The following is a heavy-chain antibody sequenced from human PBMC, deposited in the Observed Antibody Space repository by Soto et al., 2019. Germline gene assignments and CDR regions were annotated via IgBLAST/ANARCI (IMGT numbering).Heavy chain of an antibody. CDR3: ARDWHYFDSSGYSGLCAFDI. CDR2: ISPNSGGT. V-gene: IGHV1-2*02. J-gene: IGHJ3*02. Sequence: ASVNVSCKASGGAFSSYAISWVRQAPGQGLEWMGWISPNSGGTNYAQKLQGRVTMTRDMSISTAYMELNRLRSDDTAVYYCARDWHYFDSSGYSGLCAFDIWGQGTMVTV. CDR1: GGAFSSYA. D-gene: IGHD3-22*01.